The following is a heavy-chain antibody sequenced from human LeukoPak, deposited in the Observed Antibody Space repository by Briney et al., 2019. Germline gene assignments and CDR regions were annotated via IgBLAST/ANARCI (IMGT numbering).Heavy chain of an antibody. CDR1: RFTFDEYG. CDR3: AELGITMIGGV. V-gene: IGHV3-20*04. J-gene: IGHJ6*04. D-gene: IGHD3-10*02. Sequence: GGSLRLSCAASRFTFDEYGMSWVRQAPGKGLEWVSGINWNGGSTGYADSVEGRFTISRDNAKNSQYLQMNSLRAEDTAVYYCAELGITMIGGVWGKGTTVTISS. CDR2: INWNGGST.